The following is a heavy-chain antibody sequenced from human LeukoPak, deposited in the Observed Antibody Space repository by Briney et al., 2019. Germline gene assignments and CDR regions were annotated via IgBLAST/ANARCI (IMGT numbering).Heavy chain of an antibody. CDR2: IYYSGST. V-gene: IGHV4-39*07. J-gene: IGHJ4*02. Sequence: SETLSLTCTVSGGSISSSSYYWGWIRQPPGKGLEWIGSIYYSGSTYYNPSLKSRVTISVDTSKNQYSLKLSSVTAADTAVYYCARAQWLGFDYWGQGTLVTVSS. CDR1: GGSISSSSYY. CDR3: ARAQWLGFDY. D-gene: IGHD6-19*01.